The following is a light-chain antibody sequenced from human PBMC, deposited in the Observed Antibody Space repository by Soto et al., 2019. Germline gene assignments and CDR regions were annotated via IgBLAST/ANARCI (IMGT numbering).Light chain of an antibody. J-gene: IGKJ5*01. Sequence: DIQMTQSPSTLSASVGDRVTITCRASQSINNWLAWYQQKPGKAPKFLIYDASNLESGVPSRFSGSGSGTDFTLTINGLQPEDFATYYCQQAASFPITFGQGTRLEIK. CDR3: QQAASFPIT. CDR1: QSINNW. CDR2: DAS. V-gene: IGKV1-5*01.